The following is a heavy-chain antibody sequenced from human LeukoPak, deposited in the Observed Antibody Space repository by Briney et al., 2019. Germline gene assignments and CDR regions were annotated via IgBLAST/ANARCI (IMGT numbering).Heavy chain of an antibody. J-gene: IGHJ4*02. D-gene: IGHD5-18*01. V-gene: IGHV3-74*01. Sequence: GGSLRLSCAASGFTFSSYWMHWVRQAPGKGLVWVSRINSDGSSTSYADSVKGRFTISRDNAKNSLYLQMNSLRAEDTAVYYCARDGDTAMVTRPDYFDYWGQGTLVTVSS. CDR1: GFTFSSYW. CDR3: ARDGDTAMVTRPDYFDY. CDR2: INSDGSST.